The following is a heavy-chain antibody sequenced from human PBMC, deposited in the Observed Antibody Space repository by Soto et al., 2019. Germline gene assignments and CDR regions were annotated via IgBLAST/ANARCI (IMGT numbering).Heavy chain of an antibody. CDR3: ARDKEVAGIEGGGFEY. V-gene: IGHV4-4*02. D-gene: IGHD6-19*01. CDR2: IYHSGST. Sequence: LSLTFAVSGGSISRSNWWSWVRQPPVKGLELIGEIYHSGSTNYNPSLKSRVTISVDKSKNQFSLKLSSVTAADTAVYYCARDKEVAGIEGGGFEYWGQGTLVNVSS. J-gene: IGHJ4*02. CDR1: GGSISRSNW.